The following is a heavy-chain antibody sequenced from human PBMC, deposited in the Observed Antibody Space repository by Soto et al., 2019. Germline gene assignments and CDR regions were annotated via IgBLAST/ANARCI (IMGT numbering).Heavy chain of an antibody. Sequence: GGSLRLSCAASGFTFSSYGMHWVRQAPGKGLEWVAVISYDGSNKYYADSVKGRFTISRDNSKNTLYLQMNSLRAEDTAVYYCAKDQYSGSYPTTFFDYWGQGTLVTVSS. CDR3: AKDQYSGSYPTTFFDY. CDR2: ISYDGSNK. V-gene: IGHV3-30*18. CDR1: GFTFSSYG. J-gene: IGHJ4*02. D-gene: IGHD1-26*01.